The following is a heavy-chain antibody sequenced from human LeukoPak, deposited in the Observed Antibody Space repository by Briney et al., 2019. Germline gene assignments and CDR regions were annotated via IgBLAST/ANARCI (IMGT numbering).Heavy chain of an antibody. V-gene: IGHV5-51*01. D-gene: IGHD3-22*01. Sequence: GESLKISRKGSGYSFTSYWIGWVRQMPGKGLEWMGIIYPGDSDTRYSPSFQGQVTISADKSISTAYLQWSSLKASDTAMYYCARHLPPYYYDSSGYYQYYYGMDVWGQGTTVTVSS. CDR1: GYSFTSYW. J-gene: IGHJ6*02. CDR3: ARHLPPYYYDSSGYYQYYYGMDV. CDR2: IYPGDSDT.